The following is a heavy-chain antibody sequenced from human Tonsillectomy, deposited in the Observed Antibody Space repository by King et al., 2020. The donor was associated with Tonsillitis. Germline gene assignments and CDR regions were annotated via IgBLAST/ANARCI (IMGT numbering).Heavy chain of an antibody. V-gene: IGHV3-30*04. Sequence: VQLVESGGGVVQPGRSLRLSCAASGFTFSSSAMHWVRQAPGKGLEWVAVISYDGRNKYYTDSVKGRFTISRDNSKNTLYLQMNSLRVEDTAVYYCARLHYYTSGTSDYWGQGSLVTVSS. CDR3: ARLHYYTSGTSDY. J-gene: IGHJ4*02. CDR1: GFTFSSSA. CDR2: ISYDGRNK. D-gene: IGHD3-10*01.